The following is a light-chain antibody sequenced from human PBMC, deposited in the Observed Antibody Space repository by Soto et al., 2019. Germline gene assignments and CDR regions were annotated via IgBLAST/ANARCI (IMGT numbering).Light chain of an antibody. CDR3: AACDDSLNGVV. J-gene: IGLJ2*01. V-gene: IGLV1-44*01. CDR1: SSNIGSNT. CDR2: SNN. Sequence: QSVLTQPPSASGTPGQRVTISCSGSSSNIGSNTVNWYQQLPGTAPKLIIYSNNQRPSGVPDRFSGSKSGTSASLAISGLQSEDEADYYCAACDDSLNGVVFGGGTKVTVL.